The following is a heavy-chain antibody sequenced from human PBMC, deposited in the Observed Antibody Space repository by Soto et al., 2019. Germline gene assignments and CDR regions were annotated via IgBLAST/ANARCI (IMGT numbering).Heavy chain of an antibody. Sequence: EVQLVESGGGLVKPGGSLRLSCAASGFTFSSYSMNWVRQAPGKRLEWVSSISSSSSYIYYADSVKGRFTISRDNAKNSLYLQMNSLRAEDTAVYYCARDGPVAARPGLDYWGQGTLVTVSS. CDR3: ARDGPVAARPGLDY. CDR1: GFTFSSYS. J-gene: IGHJ4*02. CDR2: ISSSSSYI. D-gene: IGHD6-6*01. V-gene: IGHV3-21*01.